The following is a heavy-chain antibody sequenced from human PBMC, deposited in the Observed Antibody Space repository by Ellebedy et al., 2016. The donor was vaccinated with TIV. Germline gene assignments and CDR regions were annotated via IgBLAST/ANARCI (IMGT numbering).Heavy chain of an antibody. D-gene: IGHD1-1*01. CDR3: ARDLDGFHH. Sequence: SVKVSCKASGGTFSRHAIGWVRQAPGQGLEWMGRISPILGLANYAQKFQGRVTITADKSTSTSDMDLGSLTSEDTAVYYCARDLDGFHHWGQGTLVTVSS. CDR2: ISPILGLA. CDR1: GGTFSRHA. J-gene: IGHJ1*01. V-gene: IGHV1-69*04.